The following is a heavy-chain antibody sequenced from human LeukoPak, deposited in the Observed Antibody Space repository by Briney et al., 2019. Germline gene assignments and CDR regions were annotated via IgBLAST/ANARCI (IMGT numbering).Heavy chain of an antibody. J-gene: IGHJ4*02. D-gene: IGHD4-17*01. Sequence: SGPTLMNPTQTLTLTCTFSGFSLSTSEVGVGWIRQPPGKALEWLALIFWDDSNRYNPSLKTRLTITKDTAKNQVVLIMANMDPVDTATYYCAHYGDYRFLYYFDYWGQGTPVTVSS. CDR1: GFSLSTSEVG. V-gene: IGHV2-5*02. CDR3: AHYGDYRFLYYFDY. CDR2: IFWDDSN.